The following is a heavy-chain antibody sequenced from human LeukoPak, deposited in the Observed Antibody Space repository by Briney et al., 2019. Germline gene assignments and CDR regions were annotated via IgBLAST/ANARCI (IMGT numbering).Heavy chain of an antibody. CDR1: GFIFSSYG. V-gene: IGHV3-30*02. CDR2: IRYDGIKK. Sequence: GGSLRLSCAASGFIFSSYGMHWVRQAPGKGLEWVAFIRYDGIKKYYADSVKGRFTISRDNSKNTLYLQMNSLRAEDTAVYYCAKGRIQVEMATIGGQGTLVTVSS. D-gene: IGHD5-24*01. CDR3: AKGRIQVEMATI. J-gene: IGHJ4*02.